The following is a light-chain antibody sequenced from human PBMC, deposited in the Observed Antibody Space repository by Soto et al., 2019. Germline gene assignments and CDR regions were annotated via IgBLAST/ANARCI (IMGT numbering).Light chain of an antibody. V-gene: IGKV1-8*01. CDR1: QGISSY. J-gene: IGKJ2*02. Sequence: AIRMTQSPSSFSASTGDRVTITCRASQGISSYLAWYQQKPGKAPKLLIYAASTLQSGVPSRFSGSGSGTDFTLTISCLQSEDFATYYCQQYYSYPRGTFGQGTKLESK. CDR2: AAS. CDR3: QQYYSYPRGT.